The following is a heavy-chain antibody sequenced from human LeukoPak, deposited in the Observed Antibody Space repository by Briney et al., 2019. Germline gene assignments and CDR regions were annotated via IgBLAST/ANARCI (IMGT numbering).Heavy chain of an antibody. CDR3: AKATGYLL. CDR2: TSGGGGTT. CDR1: GFTFSNYA. Sequence: PGGSLRLSCAASGFTFSNYAMSWVRQAPGKGLEWVSATSGGGGTTYYADSVKGRFTISRDNSENTLYLQMNSLRAEDTAVYYCAKATGYLLWGQGTLVIVSS. D-gene: IGHD1-14*01. V-gene: IGHV3-23*01. J-gene: IGHJ4*02.